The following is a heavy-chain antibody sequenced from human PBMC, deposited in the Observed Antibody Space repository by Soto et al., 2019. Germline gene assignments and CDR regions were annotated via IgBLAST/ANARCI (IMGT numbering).Heavy chain of an antibody. CDR1: GFTFSSYA. J-gene: IGHJ5*02. Sequence: GGSLRLSCSASGFTFSSYAMHWVRQAPGKGLEYVSAISSNGGSTYYADSVKGRFTISRDNSKNTLYLQMNSLRAEDTAVYYCVKDLPFYYDSSDWFDPWGQGTLVTVSS. V-gene: IGHV3-64D*08. CDR2: ISSNGGST. CDR3: VKDLPFYYDSSDWFDP. D-gene: IGHD3-22*01.